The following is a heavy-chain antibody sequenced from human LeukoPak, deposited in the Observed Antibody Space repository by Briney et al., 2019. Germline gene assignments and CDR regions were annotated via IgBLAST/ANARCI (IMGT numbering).Heavy chain of an antibody. D-gene: IGHD4-17*01. Sequence: GGSLRLSCAASGFTFSSYAMHWVRQAPCKGLEWVAVISYDGSNKYYADSVKGRFTISRDNAKNSLFLQMNSLRAEDTAVYYCARGSYGDYDYWGQGTLVTVSS. CDR1: GFTFSSYA. CDR2: ISYDGSNK. J-gene: IGHJ4*02. CDR3: ARGSYGDYDY. V-gene: IGHV3-30-3*01.